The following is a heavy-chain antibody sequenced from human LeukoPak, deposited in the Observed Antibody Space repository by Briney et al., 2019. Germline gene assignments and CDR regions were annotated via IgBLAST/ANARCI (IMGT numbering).Heavy chain of an antibody. D-gene: IGHD4-11*01. J-gene: IGHJ4*02. Sequence: VASVKVSCKASGYTFTSYYMHWVRQAPGQGLEWMGKINPSGGSTTYAQKFQGRVTMTRDTSTSTAYMELRSLRSDDTAVYYCASYSNGGRIDYWGQGTLVTVSS. V-gene: IGHV1-46*01. CDR3: ASYSNGGRIDY. CDR1: GYTFTSYY. CDR2: INPSGGST.